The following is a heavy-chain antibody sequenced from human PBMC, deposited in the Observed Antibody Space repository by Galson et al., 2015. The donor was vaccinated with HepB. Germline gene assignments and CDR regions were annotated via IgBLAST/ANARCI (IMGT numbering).Heavy chain of an antibody. J-gene: IGHJ4*02. V-gene: IGHV3-30*03. D-gene: IGHD5-12*01. CDR1: GFTFNNYG. Sequence: SLRLSCAASGFTFNNYGIHWVRQAPGKGLEWVAVTSYDGNIKDYADSVKGRFTISRDNSKNTLDLQMNSLREEDTAVYFCARDLGYTGHAPFVYWGKGTLVTVSS. CDR2: TSYDGNIK. CDR3: ARDLGYTGHAPFVY.